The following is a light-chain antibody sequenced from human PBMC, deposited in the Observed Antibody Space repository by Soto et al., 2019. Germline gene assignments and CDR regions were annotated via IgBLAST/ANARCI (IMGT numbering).Light chain of an antibody. Sequence: QSALTQPASVSGTPGQSITISCTGTSSDVGGYNYVSWYQQHPGKSPKLMIYYVSNRPSGVSNRFSGSKSGNTASLTIAGLQAEDEAYYYCSSDTSSSTLVFGGGTKLTVL. CDR3: SSDTSSSTLV. V-gene: IGLV2-14*01. CDR2: YVS. CDR1: SSDVGGYNY. J-gene: IGLJ2*01.